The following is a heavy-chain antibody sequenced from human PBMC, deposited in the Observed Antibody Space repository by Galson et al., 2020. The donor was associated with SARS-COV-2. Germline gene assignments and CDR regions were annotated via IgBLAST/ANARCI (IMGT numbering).Heavy chain of an antibody. V-gene: IGHV5-51*01. J-gene: IGHJ6*02. CDR3: AREEGTTAMVRGRYGMDV. CDR2: IYPGDSDT. D-gene: IGHD3-10*01. Sequence: GESLKISCKGSGYSFTSYWIGWVRQMPGKGLEWMGIIYPGDSDTRYSPSFQGQVTISADKSISTAYLQWSSLKASDTAMYYCAREEGTTAMVRGRYGMDVWGQGTTVTVSS. CDR1: GYSFTSYW.